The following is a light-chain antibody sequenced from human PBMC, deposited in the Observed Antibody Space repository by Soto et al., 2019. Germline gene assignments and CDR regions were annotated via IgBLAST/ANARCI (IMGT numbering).Light chain of an antibody. CDR1: QTLSNSF. J-gene: IGKJ3*01. V-gene: IGKV3-20*01. Sequence: EIVLTQSPGTLSLSPGERATLSCRASQTLSNSFIAWYQQKPGQAPRLLIYDTSSRATGVPDRYSASGSGTDFTLTISRLEPEDFAVYYCQQYGSSLFTFGPGTKVDIK. CDR3: QQYGSSLFT. CDR2: DTS.